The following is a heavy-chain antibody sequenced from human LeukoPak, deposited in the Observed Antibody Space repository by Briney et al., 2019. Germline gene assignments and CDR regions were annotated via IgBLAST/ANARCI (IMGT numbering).Heavy chain of an antibody. CDR2: IYYSGST. J-gene: IGHJ4*02. CDR1: GGSISSYY. D-gene: IGHD6-13*01. CDR3: AGEPPAAGWFDY. V-gene: IGHV4-59*01. Sequence: PSETLSLTCTVSGGSISSYYWSWIRQPPGKGLEWIGYIYYSGSTNYNPSLKSRVTISVDTSKNQFSLKLSSVTAADTAVYYCAGEPPAAGWFDYWGQGTLVTVSS.